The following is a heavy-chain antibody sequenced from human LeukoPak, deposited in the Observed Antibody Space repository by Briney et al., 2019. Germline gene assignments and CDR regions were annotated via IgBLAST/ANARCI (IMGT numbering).Heavy chain of an antibody. D-gene: IGHD2-21*01. CDR2: IYHSGTS. CDR3: ARTKGGGDSVDY. Sequence: SETLSLTCAVSDDSISSRSYSWSWIRQPPGKGLEWIGYIYHSGTSYHSPSLQSRVTISVDRSKNQFSLKLSSVTAADTAVYYCARTKGGGDSVDYWGQGTLVTVSS. CDR1: DDSISSRSYS. V-gene: IGHV4-30-2*01. J-gene: IGHJ4*02.